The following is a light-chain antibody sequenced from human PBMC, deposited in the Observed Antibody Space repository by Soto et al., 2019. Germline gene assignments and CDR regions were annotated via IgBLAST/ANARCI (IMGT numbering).Light chain of an antibody. CDR3: QQYGSLSWT. J-gene: IGKJ1*01. CDR1: RSVSSSY. CDR2: GAS. V-gene: IGKV3-20*01. Sequence: EIVLAQSPGTLSLSPGERTTLSCRASRSVSSSYLAWYQQKPGQAPRLLIYGASNRATGIPDRFSGSGSGTDFTLTISRLEPEDFAVYYCQQYGSLSWTFGQGTKVDIK.